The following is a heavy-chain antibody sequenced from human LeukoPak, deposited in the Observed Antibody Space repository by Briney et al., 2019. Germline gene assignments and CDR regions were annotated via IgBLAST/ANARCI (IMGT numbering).Heavy chain of an antibody. CDR2: ISGSGGST. V-gene: IGHV3-23*01. Sequence: GGSLRLSCAASGFTFTNYAMSWVRQAPGKGLEWVSAISGSGGSTYYADSVKGRFTISRDNSKNTLYLQMNSLRAGDTAVYYCAQPYYYDSSGRDYWGQGTLVTVSS. CDR1: GFTFTNYA. CDR3: AQPYYYDSSGRDY. D-gene: IGHD3-22*01. J-gene: IGHJ4*02.